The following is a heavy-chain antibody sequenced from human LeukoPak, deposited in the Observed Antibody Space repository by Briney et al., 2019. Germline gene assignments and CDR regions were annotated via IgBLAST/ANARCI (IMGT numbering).Heavy chain of an antibody. CDR1: GFTFSNYW. CDR2: IDEDGSET. J-gene: IGHJ3*01. D-gene: IGHD1-1*01. CDR3: VRYGRRANDQPFDV. Sequence: PGGSLRLSCEVSGFTFSNYWMMWVRQAPGKGLEWVASIDEDGSETNYVDSVTGRFTVSRDHAKNSLFLQMNSLRAEDTAVYYCVRYGRRANDQPFDVWGQGTMVTASS. V-gene: IGHV3-7*01.